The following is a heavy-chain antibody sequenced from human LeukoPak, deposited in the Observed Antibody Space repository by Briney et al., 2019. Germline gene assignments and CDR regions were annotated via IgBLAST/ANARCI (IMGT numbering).Heavy chain of an antibody. J-gene: IGHJ4*02. D-gene: IGHD3-22*01. CDR3: ASGSYYYDPPDY. CDR2: ISSSSSTI. CDR1: GFTFSSYS. V-gene: IGHV3-48*04. Sequence: GGSLRLSCAVSGFTFSSYSMNWVRQAPGKGLEWVSYISSSSSTIYYADSVRGRFTISRDNAKNTLYLQMNSLSAEDTAVYYCASGSYYYDPPDYWGQGTLVTVSS.